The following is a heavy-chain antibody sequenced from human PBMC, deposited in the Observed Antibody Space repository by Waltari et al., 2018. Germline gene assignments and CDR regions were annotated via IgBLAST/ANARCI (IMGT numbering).Heavy chain of an antibody. CDR2: IDPSDSYT. J-gene: IGHJ2*01. V-gene: IGHV5-10-1*03. D-gene: IGHD3-22*01. CDR1: GYSFTSYW. Sequence: EVQLVQSGAEVKKPGESLRISCTGSGYSFTSYWISWVRQMPGKGREWMGRIDPSDSYTNYSPSFQGHITISADKSISTAYLQWSSLKASDTAMYYCARRTYYYDSSGYYDWYFDLWGRGTLVTVSS. CDR3: ARRTYYYDSSGYYDWYFDL.